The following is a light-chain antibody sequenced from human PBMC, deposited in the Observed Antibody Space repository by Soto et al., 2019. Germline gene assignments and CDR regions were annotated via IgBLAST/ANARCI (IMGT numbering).Light chain of an antibody. V-gene: IGKV3-15*01. CDR3: QQYNNWPPWT. CDR2: GAS. J-gene: IGKJ1*01. Sequence: EIVMTQSPATLSVSPGERATLSCRASQSVSSNLAWYQQKPGQAPRLLIYGASTRATGIPARFSGSGSGTEFTLTIRSRESEDFAVYYCQQYNNWPPWTFGQGTKVEIK. CDR1: QSVSSN.